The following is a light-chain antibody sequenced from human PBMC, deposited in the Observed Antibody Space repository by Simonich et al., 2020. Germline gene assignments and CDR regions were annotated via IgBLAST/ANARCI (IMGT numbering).Light chain of an antibody. CDR1: SSDVGGYNY. CDR2: DVS. V-gene: IGLV2-11*01. Sequence: QSALTQPRSVSGSPGQSVTISCTGTSSDVGGYNYVSWYQQHPGKAPKLMIYDVSKRPSWVPDRFSGSKSGNTASLTISGLQAEDEADYYCCSYTSSSTLVFGGGTKLTVL. CDR3: CSYTSSSTLV. J-gene: IGLJ2*01.